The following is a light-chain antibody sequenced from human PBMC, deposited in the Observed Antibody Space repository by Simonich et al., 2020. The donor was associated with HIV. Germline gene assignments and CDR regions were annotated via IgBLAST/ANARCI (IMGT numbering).Light chain of an antibody. V-gene: IGLV3-21*03. J-gene: IGLJ2*01. Sequence: SYVLTQPPSVSVAPGKTARVTCGGKNIGSKSVHWYQKKPGQAPVLVVYDDSDRPSGIPERISGSNSGNTATLTISRVEAGDEADYYCQVWDTNTAHLVFGGGTKLTVL. CDR2: DDS. CDR1: NIGSKS. CDR3: QVWDTNTAHLV.